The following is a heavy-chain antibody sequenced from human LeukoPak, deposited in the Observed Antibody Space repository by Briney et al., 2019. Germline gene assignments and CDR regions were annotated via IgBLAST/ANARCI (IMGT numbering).Heavy chain of an antibody. CDR1: GYTFTSYG. CDR3: ARGPLLRPGYYYYGMDV. D-gene: IGHD2-15*01. Sequence: ASVKVSCKASGYTFTSYGISWVRQAPGQGLEWMGWISAYNGNTNYAQKLQGRVTMTTDTSTSTAYMELRSLRSDDTAVYYCARGPLLRPGYYYYGMDVWGQGTTVTVSS. V-gene: IGHV1-18*01. J-gene: IGHJ6*02. CDR2: ISAYNGNT.